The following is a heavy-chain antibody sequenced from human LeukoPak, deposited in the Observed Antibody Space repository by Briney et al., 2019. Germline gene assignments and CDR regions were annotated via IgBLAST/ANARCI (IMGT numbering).Heavy chain of an antibody. J-gene: IGHJ4*02. Sequence: SETVSLTCTVSGGSISSGGYYWSWIRQPPGKGLEWIGYIYHSGSTYYNPSLKSRVTISVDRSKNQFSLKLSSVTAADTAVYYWARHDRGPYYFDYWGQGTLVTVSS. V-gene: IGHV4-30-2*01. CDR1: GGSISSGGYY. CDR2: IYHSGST. D-gene: IGHD3-10*02. CDR3: ARHDRGPYYFDY.